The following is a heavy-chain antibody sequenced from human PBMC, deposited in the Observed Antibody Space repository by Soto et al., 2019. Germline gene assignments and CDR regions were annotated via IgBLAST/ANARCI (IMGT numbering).Heavy chain of an antibody. V-gene: IGHV1-69*13. CDR3: ARESRPYYDSSGYQDAFDI. CDR1: GGTFSSYS. J-gene: IGHJ3*02. D-gene: IGHD3-22*01. Sequence: SVKVACKASGGTFSSYSISWVRQAPGQGLEWMGGIIPIFGTANYAQKFQGRVTITADESTSTAYMELSSLRSEDTAVYYCARESRPYYDSSGYQDAFDIWGQGTMVTVSS. CDR2: IIPIFGTA.